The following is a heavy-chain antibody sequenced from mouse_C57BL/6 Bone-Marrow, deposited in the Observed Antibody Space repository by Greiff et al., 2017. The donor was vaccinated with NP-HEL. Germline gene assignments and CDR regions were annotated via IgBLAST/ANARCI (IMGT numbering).Heavy chain of an antibody. Sequence: VQLQESGPGLVQPSQSLSITCTVSGFSLTSYGVHWVRQSPGKGLEWLGVIWSGGSTDYNAAFISRLSISQDNSKSPVFFKMNSLQADDTAIYYCASQTAQATYWFAYWGQGTLVTVSA. D-gene: IGHD3-2*02. CDR2: IWSGGST. CDR3: ASQTAQATYWFAY. J-gene: IGHJ3*01. V-gene: IGHV2-2*01. CDR1: GFSLTSYG.